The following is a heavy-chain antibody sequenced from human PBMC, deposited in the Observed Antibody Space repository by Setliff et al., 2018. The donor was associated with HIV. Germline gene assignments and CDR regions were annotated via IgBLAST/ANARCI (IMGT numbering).Heavy chain of an antibody. Sequence: PGGSLRLSCAASGFTFSSYGMHWVRQAPGKGLEWVAVIWYDGSNKYYADSVKGRFTISRDNSKNTLYLQMNSLRAEDTAVYYCARDGLSSSWDSEYFQHWGQGALVTVSS. J-gene: IGHJ1*01. D-gene: IGHD6-13*01. CDR2: IWYDGSNK. V-gene: IGHV3-33*01. CDR1: GFTFSSYG. CDR3: ARDGLSSSWDSEYFQH.